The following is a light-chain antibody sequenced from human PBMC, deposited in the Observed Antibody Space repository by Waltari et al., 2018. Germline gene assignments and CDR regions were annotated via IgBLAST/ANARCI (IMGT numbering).Light chain of an antibody. V-gene: IGKV3-11*01. J-gene: IGKJ1*01. CDR1: QSISPY. CDR2: YAS. Sequence: IVLTQSPATLSLSPGERATLSCRASQSISPYLAWYHQKPGQAPRLLRSYASYRATGIPARFSGSGSGTDFTLTISSLEPEDFAVYYCQQRSDLPPITFGQGTKVEI. CDR3: QQRSDLPPIT.